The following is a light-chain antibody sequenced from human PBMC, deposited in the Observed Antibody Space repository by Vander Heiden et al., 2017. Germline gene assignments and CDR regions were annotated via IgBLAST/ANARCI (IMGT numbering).Light chain of an antibody. CDR3: SSYITSSTPVI. V-gene: IGLV2-14*01. CDR1: TSDVGGYNY. CDR2: EVT. Sequence: QSALTQPASVSGSPGQSITISCTGSTSDVGGYNYVSWYQQHTGKAPKLMIYEVTNRPSGVSNRFSGSKSGNTASLTISGLQAEDEAHYYCSSYITSSTPVIFGGGTKLTVL. J-gene: IGLJ2*01.